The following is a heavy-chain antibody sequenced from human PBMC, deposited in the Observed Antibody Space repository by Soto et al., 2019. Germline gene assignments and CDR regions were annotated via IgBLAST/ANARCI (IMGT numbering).Heavy chain of an antibody. CDR1: GYTFTSYA. V-gene: IGHV1-3*01. D-gene: IGHD3-16*01. CDR3: ERDFFGGGPSDYYYYYYMDV. J-gene: IGHJ6*03. Sequence: QVQLVQSGAEVKKPGASVKVSCKASGYTFTSYAMHWVRQAPGQRLEWMGWINAGNGNTKYSQKFQGRVTITRDTSASTAYMELSSLRSEDTAVYYCERDFFGGGPSDYYYYYYMDVWGKGTTVTGSS. CDR2: INAGNGNT.